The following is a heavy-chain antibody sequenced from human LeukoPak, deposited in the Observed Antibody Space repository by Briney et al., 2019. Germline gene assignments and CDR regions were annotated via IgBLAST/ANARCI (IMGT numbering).Heavy chain of an antibody. CDR3: ARDHMTTVTTGY. CDR2: ISAYNGNT. J-gene: IGHJ4*02. Sequence: ASVKVSCKASGYTFTSYGISWVRQAPGQGLEWMVWISAYNGNTNYAQKLQGRVTMTSDTSTSRAYMELRSLRSDDTAVYYCARDHMTTVTTGYWGQGTLVTVSS. V-gene: IGHV1-18*01. CDR1: GYTFTSYG. D-gene: IGHD4-17*01.